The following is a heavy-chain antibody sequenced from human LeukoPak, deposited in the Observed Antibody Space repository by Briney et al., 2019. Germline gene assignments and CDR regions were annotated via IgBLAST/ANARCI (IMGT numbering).Heavy chain of an antibody. D-gene: IGHD1-14*01. CDR2: IYTGGST. V-gene: IGHV3-53*01. CDR3: ARVRYYYMDV. Sequence: GGSLRLSCAASGFTVSSNYMSWVRQAPGKGLEWVSVIYTGGSTYYADSVKGRFTFSRDNSKNTLYLQMNSLRDEDTAVYYCARVRYYYMDVWGKGTTVTISS. J-gene: IGHJ6*03. CDR1: GFTVSSNY.